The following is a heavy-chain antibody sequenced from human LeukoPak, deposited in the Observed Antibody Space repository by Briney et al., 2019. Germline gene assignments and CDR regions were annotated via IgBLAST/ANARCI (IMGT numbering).Heavy chain of an antibody. CDR3: AKHPGDFTGIVNYYYMDV. D-gene: IGHD1-26*01. CDR2: IYSGGST. CDR1: GFSVSSNY. Sequence: GGSLRLSCAVSGFSVSSNYMSWVRQAPGKGLEWVSVIYSGGSTYYADSVKGRFTISRDNSKNTLYLQMNSLRAEDTAVYYCAKHPGDFTGIVNYYYMDVWGKGTTVTVSS. V-gene: IGHV3-53*05. J-gene: IGHJ6*03.